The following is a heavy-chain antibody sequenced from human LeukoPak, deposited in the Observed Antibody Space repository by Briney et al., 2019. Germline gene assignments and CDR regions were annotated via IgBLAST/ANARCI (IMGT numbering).Heavy chain of an antibody. V-gene: IGHV3-73*01. Sequence: GGSLRLSCAASGFTFSGSAVHWVRQASGKGLEWVGRIRSKANSYATAYAASVKGRFTISRDDSKNTAYLQMNSLKTEDTAVYYCTRDNGEYYYYYYMDVWGKGTTVTVSS. D-gene: IGHD3-10*01. J-gene: IGHJ6*03. CDR1: GFTFSGSA. CDR2: IRSKANSYAT. CDR3: TRDNGEYYYYYYMDV.